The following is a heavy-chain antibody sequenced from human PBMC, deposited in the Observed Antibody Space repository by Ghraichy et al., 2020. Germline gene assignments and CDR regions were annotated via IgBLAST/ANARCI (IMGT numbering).Heavy chain of an antibody. V-gene: IGHV3-15*01. CDR2: IKNRFDGGTT. CDR1: GFTVGDVY. D-gene: IGHD3-10*01. Sequence: GGSLRLSCVASGFTVGDVYMTRVRQLPGKGLEWLGRIKNRFDGGTTDHAAPLRGRFTVSRDDSTNTVYLQMNSLVTDDTGIYYCVTDNHGSNLDHRTRGDDAFAFWGQGTMVTVSS. CDR3: VTDNHGSNLDHRTRGDDAFAF. J-gene: IGHJ3*01.